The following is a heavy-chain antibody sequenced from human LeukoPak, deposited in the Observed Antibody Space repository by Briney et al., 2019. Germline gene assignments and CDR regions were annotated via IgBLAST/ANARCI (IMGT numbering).Heavy chain of an antibody. D-gene: IGHD1-26*01. CDR3: ARVRVGATNATFDY. CDR2: INWNGGST. V-gene: IGHV3-20*04. Sequence: GGSLRLSCAASGFTFDDYGMSWVRQAPGKGLEWVSGINWNGGSTGYADSVKGRFTISRDNAKNSLYLQMNRLRAEDTALYYCARVRVGATNATFDYWGQGTLVTVSS. J-gene: IGHJ4*02. CDR1: GFTFDDYG.